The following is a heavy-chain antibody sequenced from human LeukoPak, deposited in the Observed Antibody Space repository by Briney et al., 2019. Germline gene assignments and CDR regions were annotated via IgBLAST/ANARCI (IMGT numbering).Heavy chain of an antibody. D-gene: IGHD3-3*01. Sequence: ASVKVSCKASGYTFTGYYMHWVRQAPGQGLEWMGWINPNSGGTNYAQKFQGRVTMTRDTSISTAYVELSRLRSDDTAVYYCARDFAEWLSHPFDYWGQGTLVTVFS. J-gene: IGHJ4*02. CDR1: GYTFTGYY. CDR2: INPNSGGT. CDR3: ARDFAEWLSHPFDY. V-gene: IGHV1-2*02.